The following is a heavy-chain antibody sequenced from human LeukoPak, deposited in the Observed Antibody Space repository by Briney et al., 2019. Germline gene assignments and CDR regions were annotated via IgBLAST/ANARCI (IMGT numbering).Heavy chain of an antibody. J-gene: IGHJ4*02. CDR3: ARRTWGSDFDY. CDR2: VYSSGHT. D-gene: IGHD7-27*01. Sequence: PSETLSLTCTVSGGSMNNYYWSWIRQSAGKGLEWIGQVYSSGHTNHNPSLKSRVTMSVDTSKNQFSLSLSSLTAADTAVYYCARRTWGSDFDYWGQGTPVTVSS. V-gene: IGHV4-4*07. CDR1: GGSMNNYY.